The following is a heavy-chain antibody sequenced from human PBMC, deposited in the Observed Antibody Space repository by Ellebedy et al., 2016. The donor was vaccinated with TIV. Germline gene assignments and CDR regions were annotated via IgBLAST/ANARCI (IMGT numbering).Heavy chain of an antibody. V-gene: IGHV3-23*01. CDR3: ASPGSSSWYDPPDY. D-gene: IGHD6-13*01. CDR1: GFTFSSYA. Sequence: GESLKISCAASGFTFSSYAMSWVRQAPGKGLEWVSAISGSGGSTYYADSVKGRFTISRDNSKNTLYLQMNSLRAEDTAVYYCASPGSSSWYDPPDYWGQGTLVTVSS. CDR2: ISGSGGST. J-gene: IGHJ4*02.